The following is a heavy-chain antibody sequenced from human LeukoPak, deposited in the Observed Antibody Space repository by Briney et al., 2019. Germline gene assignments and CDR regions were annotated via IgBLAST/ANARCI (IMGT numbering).Heavy chain of an antibody. CDR1: GFTLSSYW. CDR3: AKDVAMIVVH. CDR2: IRQDGNEK. V-gene: IGHV3-7*03. J-gene: IGHJ4*02. Sequence: GGSLRLSCAAPGFTLSSYWMSWVRQAPGKGLEWVANIRQDGNEKNYVDSVKGRFTISRDNAKNSLYLQLNSLRAEDTAVYYCAKDVAMIVVHWGQGTLVTVSS. D-gene: IGHD3-22*01.